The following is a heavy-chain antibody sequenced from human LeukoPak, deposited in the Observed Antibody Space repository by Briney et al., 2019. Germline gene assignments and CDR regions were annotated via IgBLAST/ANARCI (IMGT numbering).Heavy chain of an antibody. V-gene: IGHV3-23*01. CDR2: ISGSGGST. CDR1: GFTFSSYA. Sequence: GGSLRLSCGASGFTFSSYAMSWVRQAPGKGLEWVSAISGSGGSTYYADSVKGRFTISRDNSKNTLYLQMNSLRAEDTAVYYCAKDLGWEYCSSTSCPWGQGTLVTVSS. D-gene: IGHD2-2*01. CDR3: AKDLGWEYCSSTSCP. J-gene: IGHJ5*02.